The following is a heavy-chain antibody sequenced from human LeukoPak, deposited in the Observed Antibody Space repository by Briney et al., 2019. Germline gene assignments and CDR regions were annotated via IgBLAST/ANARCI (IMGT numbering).Heavy chain of an antibody. CDR3: ARDFETPYYYGSGSYQGYFLH. Sequence: PGGSLRLSCAASGFTFSSYWMHWVRQAPGKGLVWVSRINSDGSSTSYADSVKGRFTISRDNAKNTLYLQMNSLGAEDTAVYYCARDFETPYYYGSGSYQGYFLHWGQGTLVTVSS. J-gene: IGHJ1*01. CDR1: GFTFSSYW. CDR2: INSDGSST. D-gene: IGHD3-10*01. V-gene: IGHV3-74*01.